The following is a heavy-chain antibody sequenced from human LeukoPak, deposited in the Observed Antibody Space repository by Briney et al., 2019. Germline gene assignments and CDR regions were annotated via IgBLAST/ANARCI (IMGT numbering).Heavy chain of an antibody. CDR1: GYTFTSYG. D-gene: IGHD3-10*01. CDR2: ISAYNGNT. J-gene: IGHJ5*02. Sequence: ASVKVSCKASGYTFTSYGISWVRQAPGQGLEWMGWISAYNGNTNYAQKFQGRVTMTEDTSTDTAYMELSSLRSEDTAVYYCATFPTYYYGSGSYPWGQGTLVTVSS. CDR3: ATFPTYYYGSGSYP. V-gene: IGHV1-18*01.